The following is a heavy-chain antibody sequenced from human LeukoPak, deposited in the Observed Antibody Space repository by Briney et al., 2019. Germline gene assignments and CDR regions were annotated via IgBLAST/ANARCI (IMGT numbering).Heavy chain of an antibody. D-gene: IGHD3-10*01. CDR2: LTGSGGNT. J-gene: IGHJ6*03. V-gene: IGHV3-23*01. CDR3: VKFRGIQHYNYHMDV. Sequence: GGSLRLSCAASGFTFSSYELSWVRQAPGKGLAWVSGLTGSGGNTYYAYSVKGRFTICRDNSKNTQSLQMNSLRAEDAAVYYCVKFRGIQHYNYHMDVWGKGTTVTLSS. CDR1: GFTFSSYE.